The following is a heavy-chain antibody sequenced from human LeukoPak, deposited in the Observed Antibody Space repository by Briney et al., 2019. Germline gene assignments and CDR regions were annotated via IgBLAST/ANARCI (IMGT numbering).Heavy chain of an antibody. CDR1: GFTFSSYW. D-gene: IGHD3-16*02. Sequence: GGSLRLSCAASGFTFSSYWMSWVRQAPGKGLEWVANIKQDGSEKYYVDSVKGRFTISRDNAKNSLYLQMNSLRAEDTAVYYCARVNVYYDCVWGSYRYLPGLFDYWGQGTLVTVSS. V-gene: IGHV3-7*01. CDR3: ARVNVYYDCVWGSYRYLPGLFDY. CDR2: IKQDGSEK. J-gene: IGHJ4*02.